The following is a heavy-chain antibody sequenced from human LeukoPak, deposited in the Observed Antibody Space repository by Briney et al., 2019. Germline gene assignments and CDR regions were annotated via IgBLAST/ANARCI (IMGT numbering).Heavy chain of an antibody. V-gene: IGHV3-53*01. CDR2: IYSSDNS. CDR1: GFIVTGNY. Sequence: GGSLRLSCAASGFIVTGNYMSWVRQAPGKGLEWVSVIYSSDNSYYADSVKGRFTISRDKSRNTLYLQMNNLRAEDTAVYYCTSEEYDSPGGYWGQGTLVTVSS. D-gene: IGHD3-22*01. CDR3: TSEEYDSPGGY. J-gene: IGHJ4*02.